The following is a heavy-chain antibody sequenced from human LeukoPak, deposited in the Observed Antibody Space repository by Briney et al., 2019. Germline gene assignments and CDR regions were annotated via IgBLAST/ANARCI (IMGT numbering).Heavy chain of an antibody. D-gene: IGHD3-9*01. CDR2: ISSDGSDK. J-gene: IGHJ6*03. Sequence: GGSLRLSCAASGFTFSHYAIHWVRQAPGKGLEWVGVISSDGSDKYHADSVKGRFTISGDNSKNTLYLQMNSLRPEDTAVYYCAREGHYDILTGYSPVEYYFYFMDVWGKGTTVTVSS. CDR1: GFTFSHYA. V-gene: IGHV3-30*04. CDR3: AREGHYDILTGYSPVEYYFYFMDV.